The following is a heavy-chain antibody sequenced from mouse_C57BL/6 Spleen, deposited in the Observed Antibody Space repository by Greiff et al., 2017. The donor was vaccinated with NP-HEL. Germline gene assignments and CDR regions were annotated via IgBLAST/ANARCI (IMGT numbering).Heavy chain of an antibody. CDR2: IYPRSGNT. D-gene: IGHD2-4*01. Sequence: VKVVESGAELARPGASVKLSCKASGYTFTSYGISWVKQRTGQGLEWIGEIYPRSGNTYYNEKFKGKATLTADKSSSTAYMELRSLTSEDSAVYFCAVGSYDYDGLAYWGQGTLVTVSA. CDR1: GYTFTSYG. V-gene: IGHV1-81*01. CDR3: AVGSYDYDGLAY. J-gene: IGHJ3*01.